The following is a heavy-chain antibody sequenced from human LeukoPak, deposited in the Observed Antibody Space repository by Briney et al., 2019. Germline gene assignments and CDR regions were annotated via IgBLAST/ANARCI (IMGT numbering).Heavy chain of an antibody. Sequence: GGSLRLSCAASGFTFSNYWMSWVRQAPGKGLEWVANIKKDGSGKYYVDSVKGRFTISRDNVNNSLYLQMNSLRAEDTAVYYCARGDGWYADYWGQGTLVTVSS. V-gene: IGHV3-7*03. CDR2: IKKDGSGK. D-gene: IGHD6-19*01. CDR3: ARGDGWYADY. CDR1: GFTFSNYW. J-gene: IGHJ4*02.